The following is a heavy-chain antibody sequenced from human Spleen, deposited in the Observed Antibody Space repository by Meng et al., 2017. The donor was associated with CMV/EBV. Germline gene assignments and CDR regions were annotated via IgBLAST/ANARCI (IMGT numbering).Heavy chain of an antibody. Sequence: GSLRLSCSVSGGSINGYFWSWIRQSPGKGLEWIGYIYHSGTTNYNPSLKSRVTISIDRSMNQISLKLSSMTVADTAAYHCARTSYRNYKYYTMDVWGPGTTVTVSS. D-gene: IGHD1-1*01. CDR2: IYHSGTT. CDR1: GGSINGYF. J-gene: IGHJ6*02. V-gene: IGHV4-59*01. CDR3: ARTSYRNYKYYTMDV.